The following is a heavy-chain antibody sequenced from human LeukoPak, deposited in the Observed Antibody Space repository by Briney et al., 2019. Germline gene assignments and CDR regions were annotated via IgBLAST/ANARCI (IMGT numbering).Heavy chain of an antibody. CDR1: GGSISSGGYY. D-gene: IGHD3-22*01. CDR3: AREYDSSGPFGY. Sequence: PSETLSLTCTVSGGSISSGGYYWSWIRQHPGKGLEWIGYVFYSGSTYYNPSLKSRVTISVDTSKNQLSLKLSSVTAADTAVYYCAREYDSSGPFGYWGQGTLVTVSS. V-gene: IGHV4-31*03. CDR2: VFYSGST. J-gene: IGHJ4*02.